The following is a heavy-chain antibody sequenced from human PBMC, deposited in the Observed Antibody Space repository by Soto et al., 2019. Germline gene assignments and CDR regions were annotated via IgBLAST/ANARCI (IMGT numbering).Heavy chain of an antibody. CDR3: ARLALSYYYFDY. V-gene: IGHV4-34*01. J-gene: IGHJ4*02. CDR2: INHSGST. CDR1: GGSFSGYY. D-gene: IGHD3-10*01. Sequence: QVQLQQWGAGLLKPSETLSLTCAVYGGSFSGYYWSWIRQPPGKGLEWIGEINHSGSTNYNPSLKSRVTISVDTSKNQFSPKLSSVTAAVTAVYYCARLALSYYYFDYWGQGTLVTVSS.